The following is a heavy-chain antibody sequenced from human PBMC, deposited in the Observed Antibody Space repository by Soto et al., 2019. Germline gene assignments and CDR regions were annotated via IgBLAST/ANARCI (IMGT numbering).Heavy chain of an antibody. CDR2: VIPILGTA. CDR1: GGSLRNSV. Sequence: QVQLVQSGAEVKKPGSSVKVSCTASGGSLRNSVISWVRQAPAQRLEWMGGVIPILGTANYAQKFQGRVTMTADEATSTAYMDLSSLSPDDTALYDCASLGHPGHWGPGTLVIVSS. V-gene: IGHV1-69*01. J-gene: IGHJ4*02. CDR3: ASLGHPGH.